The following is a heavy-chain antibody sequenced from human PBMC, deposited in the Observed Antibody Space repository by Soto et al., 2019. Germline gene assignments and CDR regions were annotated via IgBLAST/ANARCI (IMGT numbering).Heavy chain of an antibody. V-gene: IGHV3-74*01. CDR2: INTHGTTI. J-gene: IGHJ4*02. Sequence: GSLRLSCVGSGFTFSNFWFHWVRQAPGKGLVWVSRINTHGTTIDYADSVKGRFFISRDNAKNTVYLQMNSLRAEDTAVYYCVTLHYGDDESWGQGTLVTVSS. CDR3: VTLHYGDDES. D-gene: IGHD4-17*01. CDR1: GFTFSNFW.